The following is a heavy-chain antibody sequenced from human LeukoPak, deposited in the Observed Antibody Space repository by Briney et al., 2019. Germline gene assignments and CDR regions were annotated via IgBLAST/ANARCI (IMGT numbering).Heavy chain of an antibody. Sequence: SETLSLTCTVSGGFIRSSSYYWGWIRQPPGKGLEWIGSIYYSGSTYYNPSLKSRVTISVDTSKNQFSLKLSSVTAADTAVYYCASSPGIAAAGIIYWGQGTLVTVSS. CDR1: GGFIRSSSYY. CDR3: ASSPGIAAAGIIY. D-gene: IGHD6-13*01. V-gene: IGHV4-39*01. J-gene: IGHJ4*02. CDR2: IYYSGST.